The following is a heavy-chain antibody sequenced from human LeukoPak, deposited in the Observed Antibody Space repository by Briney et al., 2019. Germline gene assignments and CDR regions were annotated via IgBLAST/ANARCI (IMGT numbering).Heavy chain of an antibody. D-gene: IGHD6-13*01. J-gene: IGHJ5*02. CDR3: ARVRLFSSSWYRNNWFDP. V-gene: IGHV4-59*01. Sequence: PSETLSLTCTVSGGSISSYYWSWIRQPPGKGLEWIGYIHYSGSTNYNPSLKSRVTISVDTSKNQFSLKLSSVTAADTAVYYCARVRLFSSSWYRNNWFDPWGQGTLVTVSS. CDR2: IHYSGST. CDR1: GGSISSYY.